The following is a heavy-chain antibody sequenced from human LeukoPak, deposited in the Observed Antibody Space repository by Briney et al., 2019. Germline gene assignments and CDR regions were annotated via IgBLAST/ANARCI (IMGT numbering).Heavy chain of an antibody. CDR3: ASLLGYCSSTSCSSGFDY. J-gene: IGHJ4*02. CDR1: GYTFTSYY. V-gene: IGHV1-46*01. Sequence: ASVKVSCKASGYTFTSYYMHWVRQAPGQGLAWMGIINPSGGSTSYAQKFQGRVTMTRDMSTSTVYMEPSSLRSEDTAVYYCASLLGYCSSTSCSSGFDYWGQGTLVTVSS. CDR2: INPSGGST. D-gene: IGHD2-2*01.